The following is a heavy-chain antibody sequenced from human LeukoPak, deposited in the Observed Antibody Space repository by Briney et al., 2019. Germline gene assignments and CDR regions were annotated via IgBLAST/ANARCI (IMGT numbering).Heavy chain of an antibody. CDR3: ARQYGSGSYPYYFDY. Sequence: GESLRISCKGSGYSFTSYWISWVRQMPGKGLEWVGRIDPSDSYTNYSPSFQGHVTISADKSISTAYLQWSSLEASDTAMYYCARQYGSGSYPYYFDYWGQGTLVTVSS. CDR2: IDPSDSYT. CDR1: GYSFTSYW. J-gene: IGHJ4*02. V-gene: IGHV5-10-1*01. D-gene: IGHD3-10*01.